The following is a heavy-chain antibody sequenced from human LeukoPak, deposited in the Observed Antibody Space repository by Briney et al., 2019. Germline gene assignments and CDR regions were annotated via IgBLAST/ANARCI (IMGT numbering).Heavy chain of an antibody. CDR1: GGSISSYY. V-gene: IGHV4-59*08. Sequence: PSETLSLTCTVSGGSISSYYWSWIRQPPGKGLEWIGYIYYSGSTNYNPSLKSRVTISVDTSKNQFSLKLGSVTAADTAVYYCARFQRGPFDYWGQGTLVTVSS. CDR2: IYYSGST. CDR3: ARFQRGPFDY. J-gene: IGHJ4*02.